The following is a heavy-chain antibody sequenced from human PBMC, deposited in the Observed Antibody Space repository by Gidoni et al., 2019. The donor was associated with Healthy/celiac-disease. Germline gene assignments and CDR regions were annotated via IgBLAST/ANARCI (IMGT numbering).Heavy chain of an antibody. CDR3: ARGLMSSGYYFTDY. V-gene: IGHV3-11*01. D-gene: IGHD3-22*01. J-gene: IGHJ4*02. CDR2: ISSSGSTI. CDR1: GFTFSDYY. Sequence: QVQLVVSGGGLVKRGGSLRLACAASGFTFSDYYMSWIRQAHGKGMEWVAYISSSGSTIYYADSVKGRFTISRDNAKNSLYLQMNILRAEDTAVYYCARGLMSSGYYFTDYWGQGTLVTVSS.